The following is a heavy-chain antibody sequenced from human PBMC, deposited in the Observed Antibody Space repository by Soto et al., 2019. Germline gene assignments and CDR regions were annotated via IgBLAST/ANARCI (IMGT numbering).Heavy chain of an antibody. D-gene: IGHD5-18*01. V-gene: IGHV4-30-4*01. CDR2: ISNSGST. CDR1: GGSVTSDEDY. Sequence: SETLSLTCTVSGGSVTSDEDYWTWIRQSPGKGLEWIGYISNSGSTGYNPSLKTRLSMSVDRSKNQFTLRLTSVTAADTAVYFGATESGSTYGYFDHWGQGTQVTVSS. J-gene: IGHJ4*02. CDR3: ATESGSTYGYFDH.